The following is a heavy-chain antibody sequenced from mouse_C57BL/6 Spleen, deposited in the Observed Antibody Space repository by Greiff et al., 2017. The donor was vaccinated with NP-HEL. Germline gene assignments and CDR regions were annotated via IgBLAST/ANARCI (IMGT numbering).Heavy chain of an antibody. J-gene: IGHJ3*01. CDR1: GFSLTSYG. CDR2: IWSGGST. D-gene: IGHD1-2*01. V-gene: IGHV2-2*01. CDR3: AGNYYGIAWFAY. Sequence: VKLMESGPGLVQPSQSLSITCTVSGFSLTSYGVHWVRQSPGKGLEWLGVIWSGGSTDYNAAFISRLSISKDNSKSQVFFKMNSLQADDTAIYYCAGNYYGIAWFAYWGQGTLVTVSA.